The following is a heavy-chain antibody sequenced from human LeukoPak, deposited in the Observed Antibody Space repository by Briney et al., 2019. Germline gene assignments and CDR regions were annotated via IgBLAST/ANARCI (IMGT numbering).Heavy chain of an antibody. Sequence: ASVKVSCKASGYTFTSYDINWVRQAPGQGLEWMGWISAYNGNTNYAQKLQGRVTMTTDTSTSTAYMELRSLRSDDTAVYYCVRTDYDFWSGYYTHWGQGTLVTVSP. CDR3: VRTDYDFWSGYYTH. V-gene: IGHV1-18*01. CDR2: ISAYNGNT. D-gene: IGHD3-3*01. J-gene: IGHJ4*02. CDR1: GYTFTSYD.